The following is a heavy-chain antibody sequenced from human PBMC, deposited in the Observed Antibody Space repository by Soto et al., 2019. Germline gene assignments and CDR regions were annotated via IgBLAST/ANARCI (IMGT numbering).Heavy chain of an antibody. J-gene: IGHJ5*02. CDR2: ISGSGVST. CDR3: APVPHDYGAFNWFDP. CDR1: GATVSTYA. Sequence: EVQLLESGGGLVQPGGSLRLSCAASGATVSTYAMGWVRQAPGMGLEWVSTISGSGVSTYADSVKGRFTISRDNSKNTLYVQMNSLRAEDTAMYYCAPVPHDYGAFNWFDPWGQGTLVTVSS. V-gene: IGHV3-23*01. D-gene: IGHD4-17*01.